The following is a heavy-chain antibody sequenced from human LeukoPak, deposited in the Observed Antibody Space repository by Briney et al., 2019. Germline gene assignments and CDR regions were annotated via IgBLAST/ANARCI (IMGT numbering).Heavy chain of an antibody. J-gene: IGHJ6*02. V-gene: IGHV3-33*01. D-gene: IGHD5-18*01. CDR3: TRGPIQLWLYYGMDV. CDR2: IWYDGSNK. CDR1: GFTFSSYG. Sequence: GRSLRLSCAASGFTFSSYGMHWVRQAPGKGLEWVAVIWYDGSNKYYADSVKGRFTISRDNSKNTLYLQMNSLKTEDTAVYYCTRGPIQLWLYYGMDVWGQGTTVIVSS.